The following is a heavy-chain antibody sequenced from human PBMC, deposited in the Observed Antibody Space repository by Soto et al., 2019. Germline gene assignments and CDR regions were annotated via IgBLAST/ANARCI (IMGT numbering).Heavy chain of an antibody. CDR2: IKSKTDGGTT. CDR3: TTDTGTGSEYCSSTSCYLRKNYYYYYMDV. CDR1: GFTFSNAW. D-gene: IGHD2-2*01. J-gene: IGHJ6*03. V-gene: IGHV3-15*01. Sequence: PGGSLRLSCAASGFTFSNAWMSWVRRAPGKGLEWVGRIKSKTDGGTTDYAAPVKGRFTISRDDSKNTLYLQMNSLKTEDTAVYYCTTDTGTGSEYCSSTSCYLRKNYYYYYMDVWGKGTTVTVSS.